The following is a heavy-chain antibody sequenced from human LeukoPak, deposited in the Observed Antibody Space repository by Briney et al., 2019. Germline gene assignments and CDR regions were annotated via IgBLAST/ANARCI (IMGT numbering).Heavy chain of an antibody. Sequence: PSEALSLTCTDPGGSISSSSCYCGCVRQPPGQGLECIGIIYYSVSTYYQPSLKTRVTISVDTSRNQFSLKLSFVNAAEPVWYYCSSRADCSSTSCPYYYYYYGMDVWGQGTTVTVSS. CDR2: IYYSVST. J-gene: IGHJ6*02. CDR1: GGSISSSSCY. CDR3: SSRADCSSTSCPYYYYYYGMDV. D-gene: IGHD2-2*01. V-gene: IGHV4-39*01.